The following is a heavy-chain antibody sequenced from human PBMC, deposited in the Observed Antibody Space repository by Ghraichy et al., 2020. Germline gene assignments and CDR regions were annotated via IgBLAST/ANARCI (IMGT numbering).Heavy chain of an antibody. CDR2: IYYSGST. J-gene: IGHJ3*02. CDR3: ARAGRMERGYYYDSSGYYPRLDAFDI. Sequence: SETLSLTCTVSGGSISSGGYYWSWIRQHPGKGLEWIGYIYYSGSTYYNPSLKSRVTISVDTSKNQFSLKLSSVTAADTAVYYCARAGRMERGYYYDSSGYYPRLDAFDIWGQGTMVTVSS. CDR1: GGSISSGGYY. D-gene: IGHD3-22*01. V-gene: IGHV4-31*03.